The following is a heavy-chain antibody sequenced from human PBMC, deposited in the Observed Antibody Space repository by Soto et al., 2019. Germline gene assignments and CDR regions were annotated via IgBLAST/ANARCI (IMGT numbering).Heavy chain of an antibody. Sequence: GASVKVSCKASGGTFSSYTSSWVRQAPGQGLEWMGRIIPILGIANYAQKFQGRVTITADKSTSTAYMELSSLRSEDTAVYYCATPMDIVVVVAAHPPIEDAFDIWGQGTMVTVSS. CDR3: ATPMDIVVVVAAHPPIEDAFDI. CDR1: GGTFSSYT. V-gene: IGHV1-69*02. CDR2: IIPILGIA. J-gene: IGHJ3*02. D-gene: IGHD2-15*01.